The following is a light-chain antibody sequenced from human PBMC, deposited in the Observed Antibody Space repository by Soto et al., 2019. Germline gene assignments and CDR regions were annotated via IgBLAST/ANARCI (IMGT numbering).Light chain of an antibody. Sequence: DFVVTQSPKSLAVTLGGRATINCKSSQSLLYTSNNKNYLAWYQQKPGQPPKLIIYWASTRESGVPDRFTGSGSGTDFTLTISNLQAEDAAVYCCQQYYTTPRTFGQGTKVDI. V-gene: IGKV4-1*01. CDR1: QSLLYTSNNKNY. CDR2: WAS. J-gene: IGKJ1*01. CDR3: QQYYTTPRT.